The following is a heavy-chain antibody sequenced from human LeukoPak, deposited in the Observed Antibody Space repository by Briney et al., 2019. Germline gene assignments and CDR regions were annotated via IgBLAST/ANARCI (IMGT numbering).Heavy chain of an antibody. V-gene: IGHV4-59*08. CDR2: IYYTGSP. J-gene: IGHJ5*02. Sequence: RPSETLSLTCTVSGGSISNSFWNWIRQPPGKGLEWIGHIYYTGSPRYSPSLTSRVTISVDTSSNQFSLTLHSVTAADTAVYYCARRLRAESDASPDNWIGPWGQGALVTVSS. CDR1: GGSISNSF. D-gene: IGHD3-16*01. CDR3: ARRLRAESDASPDNWIGP.